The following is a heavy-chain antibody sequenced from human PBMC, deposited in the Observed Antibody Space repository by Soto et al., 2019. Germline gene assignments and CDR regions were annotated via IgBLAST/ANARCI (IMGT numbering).Heavy chain of an antibody. J-gene: IGHJ5*01. D-gene: IGHD3-9*01. CDR2: ISAYNGNT. Sequence: ASVKVSCKASGYTFTSYGISWVRQAPGQGLEWMGWISAYNGNTNYAQKLQGRVTMTTDTSTSTAYMELRSLRSDETAVYYCERGSDLMTGYPRWFDSWGQGTLATVSS. CDR1: GYTFTSYG. CDR3: ERGSDLMTGYPRWFDS. V-gene: IGHV1-18*01.